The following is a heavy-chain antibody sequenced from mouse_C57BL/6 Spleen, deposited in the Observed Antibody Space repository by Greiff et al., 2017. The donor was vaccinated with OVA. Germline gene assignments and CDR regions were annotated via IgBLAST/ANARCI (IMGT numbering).Heavy chain of an antibody. CDR3: ARSDYGSSGYVDV. D-gene: IGHD1-1*01. CDR2: INPSSGYT. Sequence: VQLKESGAELAKPGASVKLSCKASGYTFTSYWMHWVKQRPGQGLEWIGYINPSSGYTKYNQKFKDKATLTADKSSSTAYMQLSSLTSEDSAVYYCARSDYGSSGYVDVWGTGTTVTVSS. CDR1: GYTFTSYW. V-gene: IGHV1-7*01. J-gene: IGHJ1*03.